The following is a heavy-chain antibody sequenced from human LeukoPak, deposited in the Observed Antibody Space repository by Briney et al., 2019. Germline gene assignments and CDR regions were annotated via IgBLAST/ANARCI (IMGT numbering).Heavy chain of an antibody. J-gene: IGHJ6*02. Sequence: GGSLRLSCAASGFTFSSYGMHWVRQAPGKGLEWVAVIWYDGSNKYYADSVKGRFTISRDNSKNTLYLQMNSPRAEDTAVYYCARESVAGTGYYYYYYGMDVWGQGTTVTVSS. CDR1: GFTFSSYG. V-gene: IGHV3-33*01. D-gene: IGHD6-19*01. CDR2: IWYDGSNK. CDR3: ARESVAGTGYYYYYYGMDV.